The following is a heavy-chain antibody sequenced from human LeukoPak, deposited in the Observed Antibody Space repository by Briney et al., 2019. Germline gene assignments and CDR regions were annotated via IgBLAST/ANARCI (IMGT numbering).Heavy chain of an antibody. D-gene: IGHD1-26*01. V-gene: IGHV3-43D*03. J-gene: IGHJ4*02. CDR1: GFTFDDYA. CDR3: AKVSADRELLGYFDY. CDR2: ISWDGGST. Sequence: GGSLRLSCAASGFTFDDYAMHWVRQAPGKGLEWVSLISWDGGSTYYADSVKGRFTISRDNSKNSLYLQMNSLRAEDTALYYCAKVSADRELLGYFDYWGQGTLVTVSS.